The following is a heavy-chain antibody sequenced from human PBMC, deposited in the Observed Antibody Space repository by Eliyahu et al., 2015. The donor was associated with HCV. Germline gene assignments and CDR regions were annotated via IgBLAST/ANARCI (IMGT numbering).Heavy chain of an antibody. Sequence: EVQLVESGGVLVQPGESLRLSCSASGFXFSHYAMSWVRQAPGKGLEWLSCITASGDSTYYADSVKGRLTISRDNSKNTLYVQMNNLRVEDSAVYYCAKNKVGAAVPDDWGQGTLVTVSS. CDR2: ITASGDST. D-gene: IGHD6-13*01. J-gene: IGHJ4*02. CDR3: AKNKVGAAVPDD. V-gene: IGHV3-23*04. CDR1: GFXFSHYA.